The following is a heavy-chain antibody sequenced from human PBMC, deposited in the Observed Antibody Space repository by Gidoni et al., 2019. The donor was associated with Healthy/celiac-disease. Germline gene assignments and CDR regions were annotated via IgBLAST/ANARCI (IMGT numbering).Heavy chain of an antibody. CDR1: GGSFSGYY. CDR3: ARPRRPLGVGAFDI. J-gene: IGHJ3*02. Sequence: QVQLQQWGAGLLKPSETLSLTCAVYGGSFSGYYWSWIRQPPGKGLEWIGESNHSGSTNYNPSLKSRVTISVDTSKNQFSLKLSSVTAADTAVYYCARPRRPLGVGAFDIWGQGTMVTVSS. D-gene: IGHD3-10*01. CDR2: SNHSGST. V-gene: IGHV4-34*01.